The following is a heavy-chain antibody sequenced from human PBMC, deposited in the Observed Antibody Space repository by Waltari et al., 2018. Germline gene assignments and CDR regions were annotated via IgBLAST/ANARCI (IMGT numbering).Heavy chain of an antibody. CDR2: ISSSGSTI. Sequence: EVQLVESGGGLVQPGGSLRLSCAASGFAFSSYEMNWVRQAPGKGLEWVSYISSSGSTIYYADSVKGRFTISRDNAKNSLYLQMNSLRAEDTAVYYCAREFGLRDGDYWGQGTLVTVSS. J-gene: IGHJ4*02. V-gene: IGHV3-48*03. CDR3: AREFGLRDGDY. CDR1: GFAFSSYE. D-gene: IGHD3-3*01.